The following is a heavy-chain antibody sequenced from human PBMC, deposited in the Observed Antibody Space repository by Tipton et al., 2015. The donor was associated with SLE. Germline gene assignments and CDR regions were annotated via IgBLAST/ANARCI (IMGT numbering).Heavy chain of an antibody. CDR1: GGSFSGYY. CDR2: INDSGSS. Sequence: TLSLTCAVYGGSFSGYYWSWIRQSPDKGLEWIGEINDSGSSNYNASLESRVTISVDRSVNQFSLKLASVTAADTAVYFCARRRREGGSVWPYDYWGWYCDYWGHGVLVTVSS. D-gene: IGHD6-19*01. J-gene: IGHJ4*01. CDR3: ARRRREGGSVWPYDYWGWYCDY. V-gene: IGHV4-34*01.